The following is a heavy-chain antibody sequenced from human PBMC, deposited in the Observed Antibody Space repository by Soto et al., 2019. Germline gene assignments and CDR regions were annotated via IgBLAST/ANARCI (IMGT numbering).Heavy chain of an antibody. CDR3: ARLVGGTLDWYFDL. J-gene: IGHJ2*01. V-gene: IGHV1-69*06. D-gene: IGHD1-26*01. CDR2: IIPIFDTA. CDR1: KTTFNNHP. Sequence: QVEVEQSGAEVKRPGSSVKVSCKASKTTFNNHPMNWVRQAPGQGLEWLGGIIPIFDTANYAQKFQGRVTIIADNSTTTAYMELSNLRSDDTAVYYCARLVGGTLDWYFDLWGRGTLVSVSS.